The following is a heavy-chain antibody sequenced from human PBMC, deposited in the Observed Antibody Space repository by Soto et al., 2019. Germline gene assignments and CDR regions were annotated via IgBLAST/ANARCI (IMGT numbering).Heavy chain of an antibody. V-gene: IGHV4-59*11. CDR1: GVSITSHY. CDR3: AKDLGSGKPYYYYAMDV. J-gene: IGHJ6*02. D-gene: IGHD3-10*01. Sequence: QVQLQESGPGLVKPSETLSLTCTVSGVSITSHYWTWIRQPPGKGLEWIGNIHYSGSTNYSPSLKGRVIISVDTSENQSSLKLSSVTTADTAVYYCAKDLGSGKPYYYYAMDVWGQGTTVTVSS. CDR2: IHYSGST.